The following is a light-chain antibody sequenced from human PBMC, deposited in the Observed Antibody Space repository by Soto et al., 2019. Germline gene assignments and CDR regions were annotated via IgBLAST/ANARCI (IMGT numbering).Light chain of an antibody. CDR3: QQYNNWPRT. CDR2: GAS. J-gene: IGKJ1*01. CDR1: QSVSSN. V-gene: IGKV3-15*01. Sequence: EIVMTQSPATLSVSPGARAPLSCRASQSVSSNLAWYQQKPGQAPRLLIYGASTRATGIPARFSGSGSGTEFTLTISSPQSEDFAVYYCQQYNNWPRTFGQGTKVDIK.